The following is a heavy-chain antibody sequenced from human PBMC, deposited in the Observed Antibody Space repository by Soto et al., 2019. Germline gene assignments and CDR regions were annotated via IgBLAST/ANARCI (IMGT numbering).Heavy chain of an antibody. CDR3: VRTIVGATKGGWFDP. J-gene: IGHJ5*02. CDR1: GFTFSSYT. CDR2: FSGRDATT. Sequence: EVQLSESGGGLVQPGGSLRLSCAASGFTFSSYTMSWVRQAPGKGLEWVSSFSGRDATTYYADSVKGRFTISRANSKNSLYQQMNSLRAEDTALYFCVRTIVGATKGGWFDPWGQGALVTVAS. V-gene: IGHV3-23*01. D-gene: IGHD1-26*01.